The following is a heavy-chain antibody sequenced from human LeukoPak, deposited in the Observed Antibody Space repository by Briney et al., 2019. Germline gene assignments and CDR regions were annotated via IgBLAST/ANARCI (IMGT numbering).Heavy chain of an antibody. CDR2: ISYDGSNK. D-gene: IGHD2-21*02. V-gene: IGHV3-30*18. CDR1: GFTFSNYG. Sequence: GRSLRLSCAASGFTFSNYGMHWVRQAPGKGMEGVAVISYDGSNKYYADSAKGRFTISRDNSKNTLYMQMNSLRGEDTAVYYCAKDGVVTTAKYYFDYWGQGTLVTVSS. J-gene: IGHJ4*02. CDR3: AKDGVVTTAKYYFDY.